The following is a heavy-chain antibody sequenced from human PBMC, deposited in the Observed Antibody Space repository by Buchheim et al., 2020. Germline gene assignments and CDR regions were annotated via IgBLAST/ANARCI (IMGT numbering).Heavy chain of an antibody. D-gene: IGHD1-26*01. V-gene: IGHV4-34*01. CDR2: INHSGST. Sequence: QVQLQQWGAGLLKPSETLSLTCAAYGGSFSGYYWSWIRQPPGKGLEWIGEINHSGSTNYNPSLNSRVIISVDTSKNQFSLKLSSVTAADTAVYYCASHFWGSYFSQRPENWLDPWGQGTL. CDR1: GGSFSGYY. J-gene: IGHJ5*02. CDR3: ASHFWGSYFSQRPENWLDP.